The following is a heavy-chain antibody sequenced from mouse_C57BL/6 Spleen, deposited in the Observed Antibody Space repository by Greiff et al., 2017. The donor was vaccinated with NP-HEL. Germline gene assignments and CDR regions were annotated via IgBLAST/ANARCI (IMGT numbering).Heavy chain of an antibody. Sequence: QVQLQQSGAELVKPGASVKISCKASGYAFSSYWMNWVKQRPGKGLEWIGQIYPGDGDTTYNGKFKGKATLTADKSSSAAYMQLSSLTSEDSAVYFCARFGYDGCAYWGQGTLVTVSA. V-gene: IGHV1-80*01. D-gene: IGHD2-2*01. J-gene: IGHJ3*01. CDR1: GYAFSSYW. CDR3: ARFGYDGCAY. CDR2: IYPGDGDT.